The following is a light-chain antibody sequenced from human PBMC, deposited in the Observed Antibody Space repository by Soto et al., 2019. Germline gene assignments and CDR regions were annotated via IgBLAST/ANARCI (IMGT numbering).Light chain of an antibody. J-gene: IGKJ1*01. Sequence: DIQMTQSPSTLSASIGDRVTITCRASQGITTFLAWYQQKPGKAPQILIYDASKLEPGVPSRLSGGGSGTEFTLTISSLQPDDFATYYCQQSYSSPPTFGQGTKVDIK. CDR3: QQSYSSPPT. CDR1: QGITTF. V-gene: IGKV1-5*01. CDR2: DAS.